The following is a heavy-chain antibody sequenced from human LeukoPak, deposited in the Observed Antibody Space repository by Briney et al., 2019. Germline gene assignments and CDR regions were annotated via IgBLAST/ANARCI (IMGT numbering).Heavy chain of an antibody. J-gene: IGHJ6*03. Sequence: GGSLRLSCAASGFTFSSYGMHWVRQAPGKGLEWVSGINWNGGNTGYADSVKGRFTISRDNVKNSLYLQMNSLRAEDTALYYCARAPGVRYYYYMDVWGKGTTVTVSS. D-gene: IGHD2-8*01. CDR2: INWNGGNT. CDR1: GFTFSSYG. V-gene: IGHV3-20*04. CDR3: ARAPGVRYYYYMDV.